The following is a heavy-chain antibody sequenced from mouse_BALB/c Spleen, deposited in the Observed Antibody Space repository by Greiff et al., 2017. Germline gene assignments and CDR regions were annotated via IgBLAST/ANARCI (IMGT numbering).Heavy chain of an antibody. CDR2: IWSGGST. CDR3: ASYYGSSYAMDY. Sequence: VQLVESGPGLVQPSQSLSITCTVSGFSLTSYGVHWVRQSPGKGLEWLGVIWSGGSTDYNAAFISRLSISKDNSKSQVFFKMNSLQANDTAIYYCASYYGSSYAMDYWGQGTSVTVSS. V-gene: IGHV2-2*02. J-gene: IGHJ4*01. CDR1: GFSLTSYG. D-gene: IGHD1-1*01.